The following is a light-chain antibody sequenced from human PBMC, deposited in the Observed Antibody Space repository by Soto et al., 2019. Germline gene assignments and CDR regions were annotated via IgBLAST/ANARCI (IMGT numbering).Light chain of an antibody. Sequence: NFMLTQPHSVSESPGKTVILSCTRSSGNIAFNYVQWYQQRPGSAPTIVIYEDQKRPSGVPDRFSGSIVSSSNSASLTISGLKTEDEADYYCQTYDGTNWVFGGGTKLTVL. CDR2: EDQ. CDR1: SGNIAFNY. J-gene: IGLJ3*02. V-gene: IGLV6-57*03. CDR3: QTYDGTNWV.